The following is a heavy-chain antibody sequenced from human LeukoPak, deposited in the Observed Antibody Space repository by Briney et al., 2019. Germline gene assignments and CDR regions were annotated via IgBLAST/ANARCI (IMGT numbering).Heavy chain of an antibody. D-gene: IGHD6-19*01. CDR1: GFTFDDYA. J-gene: IGHJ3*02. Sequence: GGSLRLSCAASGFTFDDYAMHWVRQAPGKGLEWVSGISWNSGSIGYADSVKGRFTISRDNAKNSLYLQMNSLGAEDMALYYCAKDTVAGTRGGAFDIWGQGTMVTVSS. CDR3: AKDTVAGTRGGAFDI. V-gene: IGHV3-9*03. CDR2: ISWNSGSI.